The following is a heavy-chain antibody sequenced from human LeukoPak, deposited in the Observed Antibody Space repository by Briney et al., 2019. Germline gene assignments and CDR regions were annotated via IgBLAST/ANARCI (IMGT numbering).Heavy chain of an antibody. D-gene: IGHD6-13*01. V-gene: IGHV1-69*13. CDR1: GGTFSSYA. Sequence: SATVSCKASGGTFSSYAISWVRQAPGQGLEWMGVIIPIFGTANYAQKFQGRVTITADESTSTAYMELSSLRSEDTAVYYCARGGIAAAGRTSAVDYWGQGTLVTVSS. J-gene: IGHJ4*02. CDR2: IIPIFGTA. CDR3: ARGGIAAAGRTSAVDY.